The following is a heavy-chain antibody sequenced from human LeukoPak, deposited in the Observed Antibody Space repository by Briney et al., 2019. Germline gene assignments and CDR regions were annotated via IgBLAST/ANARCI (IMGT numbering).Heavy chain of an antibody. V-gene: IGHV1-24*01. CDR3: ATTFPSMVRGVIITSDAFDI. Sequence: ASVKVSCKVSGYTLTELSMHWVRQAPGKGLEWMGGFDPEDGETIYAQKFQGRVTMTEDTSTDTAYMELSSLRSEDTAAYYCATTFPSMVRGVIITSDAFDIWGQGTMVTVSS. CDR1: GYTLTELS. CDR2: FDPEDGET. J-gene: IGHJ3*02. D-gene: IGHD3-10*01.